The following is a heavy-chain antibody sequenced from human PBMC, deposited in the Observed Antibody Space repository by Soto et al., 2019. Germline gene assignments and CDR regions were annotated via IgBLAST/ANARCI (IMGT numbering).Heavy chain of an antibody. Sequence: GSSVKVSCKASGYTFTSYYMHWVRQAPGQGLEWMGIINPSGGSTSYAQKFQGRVTMTRDTSTSTVYMELSSLRSEDTAVYYCARAPHLNCTNGVCYTNWFDPWGQGTLVTVSS. D-gene: IGHD2-8*01. CDR1: GYTFTSYY. V-gene: IGHV1-46*01. CDR3: ARAPHLNCTNGVCYTNWFDP. J-gene: IGHJ5*02. CDR2: INPSGGST.